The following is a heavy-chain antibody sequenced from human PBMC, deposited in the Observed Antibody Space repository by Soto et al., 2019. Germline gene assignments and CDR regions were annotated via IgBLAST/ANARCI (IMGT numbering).Heavy chain of an antibody. Sequence: SETPSHTCNVSGVCITSVTYHWGWKNKPPLKGVECIGTIYYTGSTYYDPSLKSRVTISVDTSKNQFSLKLTSVTAADTAVYYCALSSGKLLWFGEPFSGSGFDHWGQGTMVTGSS. V-gene: IGHV4-39*05. CDR2: IYYTGST. D-gene: IGHD3-10*01. J-gene: IGHJ5*02. CDR1: GVCITSVTYH. CDR3: ALSSGKLLWFGEPFSGSGFDH.